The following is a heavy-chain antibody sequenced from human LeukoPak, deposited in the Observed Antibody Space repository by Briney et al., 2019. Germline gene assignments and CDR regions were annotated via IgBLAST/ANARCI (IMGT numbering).Heavy chain of an antibody. V-gene: IGHV1-69*05. CDR2: IIPIFGTA. D-gene: IGHD4-23*01. CDR1: GGTFSSYA. J-gene: IGHJ6*03. CDR3: ARTDGGNSLDGDYMDV. Sequence: EASVKVSCKASGGTFSSYAISWVRQAPGQGLEWMGGIIPIFGTANYAQKFQGRVTITTDESTSTAYMELSSLRSEDTAVYYCARTDGGNSLDGDYMDVWGKGTTVTVSS.